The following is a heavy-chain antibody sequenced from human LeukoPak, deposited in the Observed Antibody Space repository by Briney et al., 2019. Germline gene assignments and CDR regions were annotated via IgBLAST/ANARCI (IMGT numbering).Heavy chain of an antibody. CDR3: ARDPTFGYSSS. V-gene: IGHV4-59*12. J-gene: IGHJ4*02. CDR2: IYYSGST. CDR1: GGSISSYY. Sequence: SETLSLTCTVSGGSISSYYWSWIRQPPGKGLEWIGHIYYSGSTNYNPSLKSRVTISVDTSKNQFSLKLSSVTAADTAVYYCARDPTFGYSSSWGQGTLVTVSS. D-gene: IGHD6-13*01.